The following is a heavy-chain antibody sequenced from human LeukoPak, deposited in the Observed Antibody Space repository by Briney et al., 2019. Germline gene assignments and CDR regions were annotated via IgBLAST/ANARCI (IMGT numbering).Heavy chain of an antibody. CDR1: GGSFSNYY. J-gene: IGHJ6*02. D-gene: IGHD2-15*01. CDR2: INYSGTT. Sequence: SETLSLTCAVYGGSFSNYYWSWIRQPPGKGREWIGEINYSGTTNYNPSLKSRVTISVDTSKNQFSLNLSSVTAADTAVYYCNGYCSGGSCYGGMDVWGQGTTVSVSS. V-gene: IGHV4-34*01. CDR3: NGYCSGGSCYGGMDV.